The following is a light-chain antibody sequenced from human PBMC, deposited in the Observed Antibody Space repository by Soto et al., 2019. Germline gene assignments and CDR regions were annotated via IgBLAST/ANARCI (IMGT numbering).Light chain of an antibody. CDR2: AAS. CDR1: QGISSY. Sequence: AIRMTQSPSSLSASTGDRVTITCRASQGISSYLAWYQQKPGKAPKLLIYAASTLQSGVPSRFSGSGSGTDFTLTISCLQSEDFATYYCQQYYSYPAGTFGQGTRLEI. J-gene: IGKJ5*01. CDR3: QQYYSYPAGT. V-gene: IGKV1-8*01.